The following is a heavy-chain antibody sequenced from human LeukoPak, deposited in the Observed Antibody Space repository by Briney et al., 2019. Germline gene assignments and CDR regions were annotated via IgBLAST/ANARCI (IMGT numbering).Heavy chain of an antibody. V-gene: IGHV4-39*01. D-gene: IGHD5-24*01. CDR2: VYYSGIT. CDR1: GGSISSRSHY. CDR3: ARHLPMANTVGSFDI. Sequence: PSETLSLTCSASGGSISSRSHYWGWIRQSPGKGLEWIATVYYSGITYYNPSLQSRVTISIDTSKNQFSLKLSSVTAADTAVFYCARHLPMANTVGSFDIWGQGTMVTVSS. J-gene: IGHJ3*02.